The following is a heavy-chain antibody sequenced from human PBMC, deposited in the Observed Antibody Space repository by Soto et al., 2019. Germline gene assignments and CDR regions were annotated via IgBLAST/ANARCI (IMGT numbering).Heavy chain of an antibody. J-gene: IGHJ4*02. D-gene: IGHD4-17*01. CDR1: GFTFSGYA. CDR2: ITSDGRT. V-gene: IGHV3-23*01. Sequence: GGSLRLYCAASGFTFSGYAMSWVRQAPGRGLEWVSIITSDGRTYYADSVKGRFTISRDNSKNTVYLQMNSLRAEDTAVYYCAKDYSTVTTDPLSVVLFDYWGQGALVTVPS. CDR3: AKDYSTVTTDPLSVVLFDY.